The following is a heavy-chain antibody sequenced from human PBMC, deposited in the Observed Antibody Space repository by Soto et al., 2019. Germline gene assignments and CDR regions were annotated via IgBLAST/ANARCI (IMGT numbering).Heavy chain of an antibody. CDR1: GYTFSNYG. J-gene: IGHJ3*02. V-gene: IGHV1-18*01. D-gene: IGHD2-8*01. CDR3: ARGRWRMLPAAFDI. Sequence: ASVKVSCKASGYTFSNYGISWAGQAPGQGPEWMGWISAYNGNTNYAQKLQGRVTMTTDTSRNTAYMDLRSLRSDDTAVYYCARGRWRMLPAAFDIWGQ. CDR2: ISAYNGNT.